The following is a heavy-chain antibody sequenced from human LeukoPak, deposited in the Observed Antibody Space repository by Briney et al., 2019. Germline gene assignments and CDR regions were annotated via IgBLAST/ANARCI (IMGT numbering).Heavy chain of an antibody. CDR1: GASISSSNYY. Sequence: SETLSLTCIVSGASISSSNYYWGWIRHPPGKGLEWIGSIYYRGSTYYNPSLKSRVTIFVETSKNQFSLKLSSVTAADTAVYYCARHIRGSWFHFDYWGLGTLVTVSS. J-gene: IGHJ4*01. D-gene: IGHD6-13*01. V-gene: IGHV4-39*01. CDR2: IYYRGST. CDR3: ARHIRGSWFHFDY.